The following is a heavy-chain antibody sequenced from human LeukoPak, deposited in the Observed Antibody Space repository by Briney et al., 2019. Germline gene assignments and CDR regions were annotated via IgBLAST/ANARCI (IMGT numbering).Heavy chain of an antibody. J-gene: IGHJ4*02. V-gene: IGHV5-10-1*01. CDR3: ARHNREDFDY. CDR1: GYSFTNYW. Sequence: GESLRISCKGSGYSFTNYWISWVRQLPGKGLEWMGRINPSDSYTNYSPSIQGHVTISADKSISTAYVQWSSLKATDTAIYYCARHNREDFDYWGQGTLVTVSS. D-gene: IGHD2/OR15-2a*01. CDR2: INPSDSYT.